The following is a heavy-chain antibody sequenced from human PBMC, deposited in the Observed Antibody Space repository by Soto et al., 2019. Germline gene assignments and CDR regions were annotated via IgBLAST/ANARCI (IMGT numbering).Heavy chain of an antibody. CDR1: GFTFSSYG. D-gene: IGHD6-13*01. CDR2: ISYDGSNK. V-gene: IGHV3-30*18. CDR3: AKDGRGPYSSSWYDWFDP. Sequence: LRLSCAASGFTFSSYGMHWVRQAPGKGLEWVAVISYDGSNKYYADSVKGRFTISRDNSKNTLYLQMNSLRAEDTAVYYCAKDGRGPYSSSWYDWFDPWGQGTLVTVSS. J-gene: IGHJ5*02.